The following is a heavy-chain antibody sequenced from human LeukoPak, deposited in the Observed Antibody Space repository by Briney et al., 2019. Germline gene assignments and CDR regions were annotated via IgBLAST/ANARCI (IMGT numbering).Heavy chain of an antibody. V-gene: IGHV4-59*01. J-gene: IGHJ4*02. Sequence: SETLSLTCTVSGGSISSYYWSWIRQPPGKGLEWIGYIYYGGSTNYNPSLKSRVTISVDTSKNQFSLKLSSVTAADTAVYYCARGGAQEGVVVVVAATRTSFDYWGQGTLVTVSS. CDR1: GGSISSYY. CDR2: IYYGGST. CDR3: ARGGAQEGVVVVVAATRTSFDY. D-gene: IGHD2-15*01.